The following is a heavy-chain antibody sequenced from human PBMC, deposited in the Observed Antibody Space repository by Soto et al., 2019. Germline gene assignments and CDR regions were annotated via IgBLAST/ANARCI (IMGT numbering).Heavy chain of an antibody. CDR1: GYTFTSYA. D-gene: IGHD2-15*01. V-gene: IGHV1-3*01. CDR3: ARGVGKSAPDY. Sequence: APVKLSCKASGYTFTSYAMHWVRQAPGQRLEWMGWINAGNGNTKYSQKFQGRVTITRDTSASTAYMELSSLRSEVTAVYYCARGVGKSAPDYLGQGNLVTGS. CDR2: INAGNGNT. J-gene: IGHJ4*02.